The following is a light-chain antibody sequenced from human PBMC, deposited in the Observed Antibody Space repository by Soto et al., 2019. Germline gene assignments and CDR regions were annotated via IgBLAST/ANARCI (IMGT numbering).Light chain of an antibody. CDR2: GAF. CDR1: QSVSSN. V-gene: IGKV3-15*01. CDR3: QQYNDWPLT. J-gene: IGKJ1*01. Sequence: EILMTQSPVTLSVSPGERATLSCRASQSVSSNLAWYQQKPGQAPSLLIYGAFTRATGIPARFSGTGSGTEFTLTISSLQSEDFALYCCQQYNDWPLTFGQGTKVDIK.